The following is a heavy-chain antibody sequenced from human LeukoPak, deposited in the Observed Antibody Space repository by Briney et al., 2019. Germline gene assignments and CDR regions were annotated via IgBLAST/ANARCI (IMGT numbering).Heavy chain of an antibody. CDR3: AKGNLFSSAYSPFDY. Sequence: GGSLRLSCAASGFTVSSNYMSWVRQAPGKGLEWVSSISSSSSYIYYADSVKGRFTISRDNAKNSLYLQMNSLRAEDTVVYYCAKGNLFSSAYSPFDYWGQGTLVTVSS. D-gene: IGHD3-22*01. J-gene: IGHJ4*02. CDR2: ISSSSSYI. V-gene: IGHV3-21*04. CDR1: GFTVSSNY.